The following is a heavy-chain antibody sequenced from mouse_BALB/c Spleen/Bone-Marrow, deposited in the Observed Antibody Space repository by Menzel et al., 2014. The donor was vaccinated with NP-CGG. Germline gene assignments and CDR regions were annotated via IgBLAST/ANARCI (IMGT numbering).Heavy chain of an antibody. CDR3: ARGGISVDH. V-gene: IGHV1-80*01. J-gene: IGHJ2*01. CDR2: IYPGDGDT. Sequence: VQVVESGAELVRPGSSVKISCESSGYVFSTYWINWVKQRPGQGLEWIGQIYPGDGDTDYNGKFKDKATLTADKSSNTAYMQLSSLTSEDSAVYFCARGGISVDHWGQGTTLTVSS. CDR1: GYVFSTYW.